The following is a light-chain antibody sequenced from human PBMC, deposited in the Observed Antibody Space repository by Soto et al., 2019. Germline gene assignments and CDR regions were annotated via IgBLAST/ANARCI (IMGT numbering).Light chain of an antibody. Sequence: DIQMTQSPPPLPASIGESVTITCRASQVISTSLAWYQVKPGKAPKLLIYAASTLESGVPSRFSATVSGTEFSLTITSLQPEDVATYYCQQLFDSPITFGQGTRLEIK. V-gene: IGKV1-9*01. J-gene: IGKJ5*01. CDR3: QQLFDSPIT. CDR2: AAS. CDR1: QVISTS.